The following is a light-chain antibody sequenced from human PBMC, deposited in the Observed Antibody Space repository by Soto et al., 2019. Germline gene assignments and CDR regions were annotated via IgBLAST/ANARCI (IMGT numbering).Light chain of an antibody. Sequence: QPVLTQSPSASASLGASVKLACTLSSGHSTNAIAWHQQQPEKGPRYLMKLNSDGSHSKGDGIPDRFSGSSSGAERYLTISSLQSEDEADYYCQTWDTVHVAFGGGTKLTVL. CDR2: LNSDGSH. CDR3: QTWDTVHVA. CDR1: SGHSTNA. J-gene: IGLJ2*01. V-gene: IGLV4-69*02.